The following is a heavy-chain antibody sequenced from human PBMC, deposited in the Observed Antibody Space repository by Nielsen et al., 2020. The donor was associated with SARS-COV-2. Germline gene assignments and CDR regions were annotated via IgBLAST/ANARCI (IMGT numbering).Heavy chain of an antibody. CDR2: ISTRSSST. CDR3: ARGGGSYDDY. Sequence: GESLKISCAASGFIFSDYNMNWVRQAPGKGLEWVSYISTRSSSTYYADFVKGRFTISRDNAKDSLYLQMNSLRAEDTAVYYCARGGGSYDDYWGQGTLVTVSS. V-gene: IGHV3-48*01. J-gene: IGHJ4*02. CDR1: GFIFSDYN. D-gene: IGHD1-26*01.